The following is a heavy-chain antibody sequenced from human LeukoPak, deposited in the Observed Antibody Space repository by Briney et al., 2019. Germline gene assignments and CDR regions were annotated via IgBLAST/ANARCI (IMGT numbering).Heavy chain of an antibody. D-gene: IGHD1-1*01. CDR3: VKKGQADDDGKPD. Sequence: PGGSLRLSCAASGFTFSNHGMHWVRHTPGKGLEWVAVISYDGSNKYYAHSVKGRFTISRDNSKNTLYLQMNDLRADDTAVYYCVKKGQADDDGKPDWGQGTLVTVSS. CDR2: ISYDGSNK. J-gene: IGHJ4*02. CDR1: GFTFSNHG. V-gene: IGHV3-30*18.